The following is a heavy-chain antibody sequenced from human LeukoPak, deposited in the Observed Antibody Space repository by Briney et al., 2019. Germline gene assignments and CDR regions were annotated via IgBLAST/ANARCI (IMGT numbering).Heavy chain of an antibody. V-gene: IGHV3-23*01. CDR2: ISGIGGST. D-gene: IGHD3-10*01. J-gene: IGHJ4*02. CDR1: GFAFSNFD. Sequence: GGSLGLSCAASGFAFSNFDMSWVRQAPGKGLEWVSAISGIGGSTYYAESVKGRFTISRDNSKNTLYLQMNGLRVEDTAIYYCAKRGSYFGGFDYWGQGTLLTVPS. CDR3: AKRGSYFGGFDY.